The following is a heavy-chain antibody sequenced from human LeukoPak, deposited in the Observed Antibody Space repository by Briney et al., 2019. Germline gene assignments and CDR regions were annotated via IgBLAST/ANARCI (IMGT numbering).Heavy chain of an antibody. CDR2: IYYSGST. D-gene: IGHD3-3*01. Sequence: SETLSLTCTVSGGSISSYYWSWIRQPPGKGLEWIGYIYYSGSTNYNPSLKSRVTISVDTSKNQFSLKLSSVTAADTAVYYCAGRYYDFWSGYYSFDYWGQGTLVTVSS. V-gene: IGHV4-59*01. CDR3: AGRYYDFWSGYYSFDY. J-gene: IGHJ4*02. CDR1: GGSISSYY.